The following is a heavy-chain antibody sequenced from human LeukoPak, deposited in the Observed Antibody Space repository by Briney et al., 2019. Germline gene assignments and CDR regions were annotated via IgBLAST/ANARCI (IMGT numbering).Heavy chain of an antibody. Sequence: GGSLRLSCAASGFTFSSYWMSWVRQAPGKGLEWVSGISGSGGSIYYADSVKGRFTISRDNSKNTLYLQMNSLRAEDTAVYYCAKEWRGTTVAHAFDIWGQGTMVTVSS. CDR2: ISGSGGSI. J-gene: IGHJ3*02. CDR1: GFTFSSYW. V-gene: IGHV3-23*01. CDR3: AKEWRGTTVAHAFDI. D-gene: IGHD1-7*01.